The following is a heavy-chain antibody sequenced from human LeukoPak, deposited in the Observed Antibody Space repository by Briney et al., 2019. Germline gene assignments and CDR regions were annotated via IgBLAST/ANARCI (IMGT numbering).Heavy chain of an antibody. CDR2: IIPIFGTA. Sequence: GSSVKVSCKASGGTFSSYAISWVRQAPGQGLEWMGGIIPIFGTANYAQKFQGRVTITADESTSTAYMELSSLRSEDTAVYYCARVLSGFGTYAFDIWGQGTMVTVSS. J-gene: IGHJ3*02. D-gene: IGHD3-10*01. CDR3: ARVLSGFGTYAFDI. V-gene: IGHV1-69*01. CDR1: GGTFSSYA.